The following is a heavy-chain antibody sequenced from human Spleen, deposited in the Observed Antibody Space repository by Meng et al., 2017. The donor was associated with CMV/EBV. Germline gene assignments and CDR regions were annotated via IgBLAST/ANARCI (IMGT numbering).Heavy chain of an antibody. Sequence: GESLKISCAASGFTFTPYNMIWVHQAPGKGLEWVSSISSTGTYIYYRDSLKGRFTISRDNTKNSLFLQMNRLRAEDTAVYYCARGSWYCSGIACSSTYYFDSWGQGTLVTVSS. CDR3: ARGSWYCSGIACSSTYYFDS. J-gene: IGHJ4*02. CDR1: GFTFTPYN. D-gene: IGHD2-15*01. V-gene: IGHV3-21*01. CDR2: ISSTGTYI.